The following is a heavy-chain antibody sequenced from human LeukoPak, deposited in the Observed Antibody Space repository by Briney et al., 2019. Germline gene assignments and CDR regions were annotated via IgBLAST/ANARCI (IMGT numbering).Heavy chain of an antibody. J-gene: IGHJ4*02. Sequence: GGSLRLSCAASGFTVNSNYMSWVRQAPGKGLEWVSVIYSGGSTYYADSVKGRFTISRDNSKNTLYLQMNSLRAEDTAVYYCARGGGYSYGSFDYWGQGTLVTVSS. CDR1: GFTVNSNY. CDR3: ARGGGYSYGSFDY. D-gene: IGHD5-18*01. CDR2: IYSGGST. V-gene: IGHV3-66*01.